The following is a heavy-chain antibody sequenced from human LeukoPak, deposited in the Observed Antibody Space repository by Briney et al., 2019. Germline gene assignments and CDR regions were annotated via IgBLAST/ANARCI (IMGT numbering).Heavy chain of an antibody. CDR2: INPSDGST. J-gene: IGHJ3*02. Sequence: ASVKVSCKASGYTFSIYFLHWVRQAPGQGLEWMGIINPSDGSTLYAQRFQGRVTMTRDTSTGSGYMQLSSLTSEDTAVYYCARGYEMVRGVIGSHAFDMWGQGTLVTVSS. V-gene: IGHV1-46*01. D-gene: IGHD3-10*01. CDR1: GYTFSIYF. CDR3: ARGYEMVRGVIGSHAFDM.